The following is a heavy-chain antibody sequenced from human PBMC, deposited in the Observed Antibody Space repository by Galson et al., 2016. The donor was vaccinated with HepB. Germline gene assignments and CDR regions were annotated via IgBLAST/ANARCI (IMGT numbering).Heavy chain of an antibody. D-gene: IGHD6-13*01. CDR3: AREDSTIAAASFDY. V-gene: IGHV3-66*01. CDR1: GFTVSSNH. CDR2: IYSGGTT. J-gene: IGHJ4*02. Sequence: SLRLSCAASGFTVSSNHMGWVRQAPGKGLEWVSLIYSGGTTYYADSVKGRFTISRDNSKNTLYLQVNSLRAEDTAVYYCAREDSTIAAASFDYWGQGTLVTVSS.